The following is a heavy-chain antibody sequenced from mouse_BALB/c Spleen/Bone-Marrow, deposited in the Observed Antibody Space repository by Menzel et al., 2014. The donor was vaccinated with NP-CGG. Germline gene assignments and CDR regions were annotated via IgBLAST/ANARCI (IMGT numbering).Heavy chain of an antibody. CDR2: IHPSDSET. D-gene: IGHD2-4*01. CDR1: GYSFTSYW. Sequence: QVQLQQSGAELVRPGASVKLSCKASGYSFTSYWMNWVKQRLGQGLEWIGMIHPSDSETRLNQKFKDKATLTVDKSPSTAYMQLSSPTSEDSAVYYCARDYDGYYAMDYWGQGTSGTVSS. V-gene: IGHV1-61*01. CDR3: ARDYDGYYAMDY. J-gene: IGHJ4*01.